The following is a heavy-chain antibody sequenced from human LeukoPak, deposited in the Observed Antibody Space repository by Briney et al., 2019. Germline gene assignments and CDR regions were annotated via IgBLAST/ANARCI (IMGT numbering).Heavy chain of an antibody. V-gene: IGHV4-4*07. CDR2: IHSSGNT. CDR3: ARTTAHWYFDL. CDR1: GGSISSYY. D-gene: IGHD2-21*02. J-gene: IGHJ2*01. Sequence: KPSETLSLTCTVSGGSISSYYWSWIRIRQPPGKGLEWIGRIHSSGNTNYNPSLKGRVTMSVDTSKNQFSLSLTSVTAADTAVYYCARTTAHWYFDLWGRGTLVSVSS.